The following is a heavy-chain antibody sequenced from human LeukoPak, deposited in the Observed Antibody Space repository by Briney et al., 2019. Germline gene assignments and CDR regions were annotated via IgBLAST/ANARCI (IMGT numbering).Heavy chain of an antibody. CDR1: GGSFSGYY. CDR3: ARGISTGYYDFWSGYYPKYYYFDY. D-gene: IGHD3-3*01. V-gene: IGHV4-34*01. Sequence: SETLSLTCAVYGGSFSGYYWSWIRQPPGKGLEWIGEINHSGSTNYNPSLKSRVTISVDTSKNQFSLKLSSVTAADTAVYYCARGISTGYYDFWSGYYPKYYYFDYWGQGTLVTVSS. J-gene: IGHJ4*02. CDR2: INHSGST.